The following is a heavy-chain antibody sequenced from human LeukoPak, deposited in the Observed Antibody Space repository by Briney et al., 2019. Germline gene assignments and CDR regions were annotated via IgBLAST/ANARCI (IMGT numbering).Heavy chain of an antibody. D-gene: IGHD3-22*01. CDR2: MNPNSGNT. J-gene: IGHJ5*02. CDR1: GYTFTSYD. CDR3: ATDLGDYYDSSGYYYSFDP. V-gene: IGHV1-8*01. Sequence: ASVKVSCKASGYTFTSYDINWVRQATGQGLEWMGWMNPNSGNTGYAQKFQGRVTMTRNTSISTAYMELSSLRSEDTAVYYCATDLGDYYDSSGYYYSFDPWGQGTLVTVSS.